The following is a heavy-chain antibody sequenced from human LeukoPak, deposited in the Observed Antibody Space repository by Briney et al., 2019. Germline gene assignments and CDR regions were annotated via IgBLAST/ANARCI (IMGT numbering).Heavy chain of an antibody. CDR3: ARGAYSSSWNCEH. V-gene: IGHV3-21*01. CDR2: ISSSSSYI. D-gene: IGHD6-13*01. Sequence: PGGSLRLSCAASGFTFSSYSMNWVRQAPGKGLEWVSSISSSSSYIYYADSVKGRFTISRDNAKNSLYLQMNSLRAEDTAVYYCARGAYSSSWNCEHWGQGTLVTVSS. J-gene: IGHJ1*01. CDR1: GFTFSSYS.